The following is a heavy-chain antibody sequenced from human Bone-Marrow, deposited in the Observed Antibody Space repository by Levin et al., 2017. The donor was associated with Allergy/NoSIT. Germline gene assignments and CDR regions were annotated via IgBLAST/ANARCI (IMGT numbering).Heavy chain of an antibody. CDR3: AKAGSSWYIEIDH. CDR2: LRGVCGPP. CDR1: GFTFSSFA. Sequence: SLLLFCVASGFTFSSFAMSWVRQAPGPFLSFFSPLRGVCGPPPYADSVKGRFTISRDNSKNTLFLQMNSLTAEDTALYYCAKAGSSWYIEIDHWGQGTLVTVSS. J-gene: IGHJ4*02. D-gene: IGHD6-13*01. V-gene: IGHV3-23*01.